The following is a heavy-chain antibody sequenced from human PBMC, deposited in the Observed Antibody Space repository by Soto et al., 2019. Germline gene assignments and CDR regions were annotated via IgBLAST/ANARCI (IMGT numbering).Heavy chain of an antibody. D-gene: IGHD6-19*01. CDR3: ARHRPGDSSGWYSVYYYYGMDV. J-gene: IGHJ6*02. Sequence: SETLSLTCTVSGGSISSSSYYWGWIRQPPGKRLERIGSIYYSGSTYYNPSLKSRVTISVDTSKNQFSLKLSSVTAADTAVYYCARHRPGDSSGWYSVYYYYGMDVWGQGTTVTVSS. V-gene: IGHV4-39*01. CDR1: GGSISSSSYY. CDR2: IYYSGST.